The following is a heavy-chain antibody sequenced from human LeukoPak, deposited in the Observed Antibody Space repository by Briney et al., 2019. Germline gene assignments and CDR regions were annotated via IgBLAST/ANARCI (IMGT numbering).Heavy chain of an antibody. D-gene: IGHD3-10*01. CDR3: ARDPMVGYGSGSYR. J-gene: IGHJ4*02. CDR1: GGSISSYY. CDR2: IYYSGST. Sequence: SETLSLTCTVSGGSISSYYWSWIRQPPGKGLEWIGYIYYSGSTNYNPSLKSRVTISVDTSKNQFSLKLSSVTAADTAVYYCARDPMVGYGSGSYRWGQGTLVTVSS. V-gene: IGHV4-59*01.